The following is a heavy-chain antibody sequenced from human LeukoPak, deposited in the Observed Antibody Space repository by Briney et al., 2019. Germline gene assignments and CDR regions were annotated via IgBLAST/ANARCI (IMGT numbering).Heavy chain of an antibody. Sequence: ASVKVSCKASGYTFTGYFMHWVRQAPGQGLEWMGWINPNSGGTNYAQKFQGRVTMTRNTSISTAYMELSSLRSEDTAVYYCARGSGSGWYMYYYYYMDVWGKGTTVTISS. CDR3: ARGSGSGWYMYYYYYMDV. V-gene: IGHV1-2*02. D-gene: IGHD6-19*01. CDR2: INPNSGGT. J-gene: IGHJ6*03. CDR1: GYTFTGYF.